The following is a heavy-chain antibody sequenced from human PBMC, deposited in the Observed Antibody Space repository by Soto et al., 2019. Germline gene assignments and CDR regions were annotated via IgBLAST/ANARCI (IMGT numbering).Heavy chain of an antibody. CDR1: GYTFTSYY. Sequence: ASVKVSCTASGYTFTSYYMHWVRQAPGQGLEWMGIINPSGGSTSYAQKFQGRVTMTRDTSTSTVYMELSSLRSEDTAVYYCATYYYDSSGYPHPHDAFDIWGQGTMVTVSS. CDR3: ATYYYDSSGYPHPHDAFDI. V-gene: IGHV1-46*03. D-gene: IGHD3-22*01. CDR2: INPSGGST. J-gene: IGHJ3*02.